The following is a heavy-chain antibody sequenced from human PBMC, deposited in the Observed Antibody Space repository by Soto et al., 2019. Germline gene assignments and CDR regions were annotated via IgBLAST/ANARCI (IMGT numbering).Heavy chain of an antibody. CDR3: AGRIAAGGGMDV. CDR2: ISSSGGYI. J-gene: IGHJ6*02. CDR1: GFTFSGHT. Sequence: EVQLAESGGGLVKPGGSLRLSCEASGFTFSGHTLTWVRQAPGKGLEWVSSISSSGGYIHYADSVKGRVTISRDNANNSLFLQMNSLRVEDTALYYCAGRIAAGGGMDVWGQGTTVSVSS. V-gene: IGHV3-21*02. D-gene: IGHD6-13*01.